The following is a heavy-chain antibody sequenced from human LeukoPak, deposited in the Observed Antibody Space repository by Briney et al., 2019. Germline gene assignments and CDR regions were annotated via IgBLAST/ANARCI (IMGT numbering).Heavy chain of an antibody. J-gene: IGHJ4*02. D-gene: IGHD3-10*01. CDR3: ARHRIFTMRREWNMYYFAD. V-gene: IGHV4-39*01. CDR2: IYYSGNT. Sequence: TDTPSLTRIVFSDFIRSSSYYWAWIPQPPGKVLEWIGSIYYSGNTYYNPSLKSRVIISVETSKNQFSLMLSSVTAADTAVYYCARHRIFTMRREWNMYYFADWGQGTLVTVSS. CDR1: SDFIRSSSYY.